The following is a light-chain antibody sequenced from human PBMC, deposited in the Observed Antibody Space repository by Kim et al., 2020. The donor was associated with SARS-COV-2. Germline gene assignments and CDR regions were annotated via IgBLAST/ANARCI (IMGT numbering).Light chain of an antibody. J-gene: IGLJ1*01. CDR2: YVS. Sequence: VAPGKTAWPACGGHIIGSKIVYWYQPNPGQAPVLVIYYVSDRPSGIPERFSGSNSGNTASLTISRVEAGDEADYYCQVWDSSSRYVFGTGTKVTVL. V-gene: IGLV3-21*04. CDR3: QVWDSSSRYV. CDR1: IIGSKI.